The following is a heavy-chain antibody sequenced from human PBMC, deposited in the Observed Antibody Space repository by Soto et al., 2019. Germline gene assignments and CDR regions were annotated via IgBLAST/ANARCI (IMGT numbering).Heavy chain of an antibody. CDR1: GYTFTTYG. D-gene: IGHD3-10*01. CDR3: ARDYGSGSSSRFDY. J-gene: IGHJ4*02. V-gene: IGHV1-18*01. CDR2: ITAYNGNT. Sequence: ASVKVSCKASGYTFTTYGISWVRQAPGQGLEWMGWITAYNGNTNYARKLQDRVTMTTDTSTSTAYMELRSPRSDDAAVYYCARDYGSGSSSRFDYWGQGTLVTVSS.